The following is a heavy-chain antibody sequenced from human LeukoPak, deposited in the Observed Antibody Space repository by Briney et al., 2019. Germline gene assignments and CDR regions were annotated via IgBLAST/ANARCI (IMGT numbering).Heavy chain of an antibody. CDR1: GFTFSDYY. D-gene: IGHD3-22*01. CDR2: ISSGGSTI. J-gene: IGHJ4*02. CDR3: ASPYDSSGYWGIDY. Sequence: GGSLRLSCAASGFTFSDYYMRWIRQAPGKGLGWVSYISSGGSTIYYADSVKGRFTISRDNANNSLYLQMNSLRAEDTAVYYCASPYDSSGYWGIDYWGQGTLVTVSS. V-gene: IGHV3-11*01.